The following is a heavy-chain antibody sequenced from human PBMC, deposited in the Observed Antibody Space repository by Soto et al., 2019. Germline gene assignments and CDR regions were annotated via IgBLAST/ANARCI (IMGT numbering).Heavy chain of an antibody. CDR3: ARDLGGPDY. CDR1: DFSLIPYW. V-gene: IGHV3-74*03. CDR2: LSSDGFGA. Sequence: GWSLRLSCASSDFSLIPYWMHWVRQVPGRGLEWVARLSSDGFGAAYADSVKGRFFISRDIARNTLSLQMNSLRADDTAVYYCARDLGGPDYWGRGTSVTVSS. D-gene: IGHD3-16*01. J-gene: IGHJ4*02.